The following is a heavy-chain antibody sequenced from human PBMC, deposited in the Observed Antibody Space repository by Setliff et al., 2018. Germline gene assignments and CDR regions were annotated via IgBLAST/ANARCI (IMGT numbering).Heavy chain of an antibody. D-gene: IGHD6-19*01. CDR1: GGSISSSSYY. V-gene: IGHV4-39*07. CDR2: IYTSGST. Sequence: SETLSLTCPVSGGSISSSSYYWGWIRQPPGKGLEWIGRIYTSGSTNYNPSLKSRVTMSIDTSKNQFSLKLNSVTAADMAVYYCAREQWLDPPGYYYMDVWAKGTTVTVSS. CDR3: AREQWLDPPGYYYMDV. J-gene: IGHJ6*03.